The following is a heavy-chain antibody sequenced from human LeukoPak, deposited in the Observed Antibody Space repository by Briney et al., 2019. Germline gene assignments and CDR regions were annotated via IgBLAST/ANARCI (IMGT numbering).Heavy chain of an antibody. J-gene: IGHJ3*02. CDR1: GYTFTGYY. CDR3: ARTKRGILTGSLSAFDI. Sequence: ASVKVSCKASGYTFTGYYMHWVRQAPGQGLEWMGWINPNSGGTNYAQKFQGRVTMTRDTSISTAYMELSRLRSDDTAVYYCARTKRGILTGSLSAFDIWGQGTMVTVSS. D-gene: IGHD3-9*01. V-gene: IGHV1-2*02. CDR2: INPNSGGT.